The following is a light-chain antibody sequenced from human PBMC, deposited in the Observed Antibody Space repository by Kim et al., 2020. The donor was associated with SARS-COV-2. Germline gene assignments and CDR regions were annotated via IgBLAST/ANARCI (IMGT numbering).Light chain of an antibody. J-gene: IGKJ4*01. CDR3: QQSHTAPLLT. CDR1: QIINTY. Sequence: DIQMTQSPSSLAASVGDRVTIACRASQIINTYLNWYQQKPGEAPKLLIYAASTLQSGVPSRFSGSGSGTDFTLTISSLQPEDFAIYYCQQSHTAPLLTFGGGTKVDIK. V-gene: IGKV1-39*01. CDR2: AAS.